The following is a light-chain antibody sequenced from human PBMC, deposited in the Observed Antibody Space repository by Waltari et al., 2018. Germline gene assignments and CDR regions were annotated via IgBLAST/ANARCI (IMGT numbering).Light chain of an antibody. J-gene: IGKJ1*01. V-gene: IGKV3-11*01. CDR2: DAS. Sequence: EIVLTQSPATLSLSPGERATLPCLASPSVSGYLAWFQQKPGQAPRLLIYDASNRAAGIPARFSGSGSGTDFTLIISSLEPEDFAVYYCQQRSNWPRTFGRGTKVEIK. CDR1: PSVSGY. CDR3: QQRSNWPRT.